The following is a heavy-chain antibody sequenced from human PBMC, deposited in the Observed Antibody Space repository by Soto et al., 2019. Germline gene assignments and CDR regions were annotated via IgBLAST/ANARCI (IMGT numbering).Heavy chain of an antibody. V-gene: IGHV4-39*01. D-gene: IGHD3-10*01. CDR2: IYYSGNT. CDR1: GDSVSSSSYY. J-gene: IGHJ4*02. CDR3: ARLHYNTYFDY. Sequence: ETLSLTCTVSGDSVSSSSYYWVWIRQPPGTGLEWIATIYYSGNTYYNPSLKSRVTISVDTSKNQFSLKLSSVTAADTAVYFCARLHYNTYFDYWGQGTPVTGSS.